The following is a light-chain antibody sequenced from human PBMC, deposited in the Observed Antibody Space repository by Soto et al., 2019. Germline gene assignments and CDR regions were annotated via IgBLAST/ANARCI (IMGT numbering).Light chain of an antibody. V-gene: IGLV2-14*01. Sequence: QSVLTQPASVSGSPGQSITISCTGTSSDVGAYNYVSWYQQHPGNAPKLIIYEVSNRPSGVSNRFSGSKSDNTASLTISGLQAEDEADYYCSSYTRSSTWVFGGGTKLTVL. CDR2: EVS. CDR1: SSDVGAYNY. CDR3: SSYTRSSTWV. J-gene: IGLJ3*02.